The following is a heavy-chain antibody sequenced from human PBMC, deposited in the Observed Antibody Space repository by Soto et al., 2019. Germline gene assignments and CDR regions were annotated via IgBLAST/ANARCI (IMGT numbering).Heavy chain of an antibody. CDR2: IYHSGST. V-gene: IGHV4-30-2*01. J-gene: IGHJ4*02. Sequence: QLQLQESGSGLVKPSQTLSLTCAVSGGSISSGGYSWSWIQQPPGKGLEWIGYIYHSGSTYYNPSLKSRVTISVDRSKNQFSLKLSSVPAADTAVYYCAAGAIFGVVPLDYWGQGTLVTVSS. CDR3: AAGAIFGVVPLDY. CDR1: GGSISSGGYS. D-gene: IGHD3-3*01.